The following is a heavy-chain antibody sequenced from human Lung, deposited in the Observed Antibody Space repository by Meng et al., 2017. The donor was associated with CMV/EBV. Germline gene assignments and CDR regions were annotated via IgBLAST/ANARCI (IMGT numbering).Heavy chain of an antibody. CDR3: ARIYCSSTSCYYDY. V-gene: IGHV4-59*01. D-gene: IGHD2-2*01. CDR2: IYYSGST. Sequence: GSLRLSCTVSGGSINNYYWSWIRQPPGKGLEWIGYIYYSGSTNYNPSLKSRVTISVDTSKNQFSLKLSSVTAADTAVYFCARIYCSSTSCYYDYWGQGTLVTVSS. J-gene: IGHJ4*02. CDR1: GGSINNYY.